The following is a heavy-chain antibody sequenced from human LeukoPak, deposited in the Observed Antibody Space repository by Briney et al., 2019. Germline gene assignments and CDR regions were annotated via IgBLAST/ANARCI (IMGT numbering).Heavy chain of an antibody. CDR1: GFTFSSYA. CDR2: ISYDGSNK. Sequence: PGGSLRLSCAASGFTFSSYAMHWVRQAPGKGLEWVAVISYDGSNKYYADSVKGRFTISRDNSKNTLYLQMNSLRAEDTAVYYCARVGIIGYFDYWGQGTLVTVSS. D-gene: IGHD2-15*01. CDR3: ARVGIIGYFDY. V-gene: IGHV3-30-3*01. J-gene: IGHJ4*02.